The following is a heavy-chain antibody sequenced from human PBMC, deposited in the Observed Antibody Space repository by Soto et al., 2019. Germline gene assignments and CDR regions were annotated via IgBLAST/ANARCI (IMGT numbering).Heavy chain of an antibody. V-gene: IGHV4-30-4*01. D-gene: IGHD6-13*01. CDR1: GGSISSGDYY. Sequence: SETLSLTCTVSGGSISSGDYYWSWIRQPPGKGLEWIGYIYYSGSTYYNPSLKSRVTISVDTSKNQFSLKLSSVTAADTAVYYCARTPSSSWAPGINWFDPWGQGTLVTVSS. CDR2: IYYSGST. J-gene: IGHJ5*02. CDR3: ARTPSSSWAPGINWFDP.